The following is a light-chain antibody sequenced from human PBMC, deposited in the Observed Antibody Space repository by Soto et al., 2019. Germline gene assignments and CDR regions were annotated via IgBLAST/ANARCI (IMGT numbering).Light chain of an antibody. CDR3: QQRSNWPST. J-gene: IGKJ4*01. Sequence: EIVMTQSPATLSLSPGERATLSCRASQSVSSNLAWYQQKCGQAPRLLIYGASTRATGIPARFSGSGSGTEFTLTISSLQSEDFAVYYCQQRSNWPSTFGGGTKVEIK. CDR2: GAS. CDR1: QSVSSN. V-gene: IGKV3-15*01.